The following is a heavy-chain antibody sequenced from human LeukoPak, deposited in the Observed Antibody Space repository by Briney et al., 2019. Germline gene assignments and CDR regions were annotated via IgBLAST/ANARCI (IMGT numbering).Heavy chain of an antibody. CDR2: INPNSGGT. J-gene: IGHJ6*03. D-gene: IGHD3-3*01. CDR3: ATYYDFWSGYADMDV. V-gene: IGHV1-2*02. CDR1: GYTFTSYD. Sequence: ASVKVSCKASGYTFTSYDINWVRQATGQGLEWMGWINPNSGGTNYAQKFQGRVTMTRDTSISTAYMELSRLRSDDTAVYYCATYYDFWSGYADMDVWGKGTTVTVSS.